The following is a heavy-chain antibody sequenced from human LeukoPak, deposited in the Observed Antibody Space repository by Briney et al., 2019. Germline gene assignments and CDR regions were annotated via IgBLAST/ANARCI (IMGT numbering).Heavy chain of an antibody. D-gene: IGHD2-15*01. CDR2: IWSDGSNK. CDR1: GFTFSSYG. J-gene: IGHJ4*02. V-gene: IGHV3-33*01. Sequence: GRSLRLSCAASGFTFSSYGMHWVRQAPGKGLERVAVIWSDGSNKYYADSVKSRFTISRDNSKNTLYPQMNSLRAEDPGVYYCARGGNIVVDSVGFDYWGQGTLVTVSS. CDR3: ARGGNIVVDSVGFDY.